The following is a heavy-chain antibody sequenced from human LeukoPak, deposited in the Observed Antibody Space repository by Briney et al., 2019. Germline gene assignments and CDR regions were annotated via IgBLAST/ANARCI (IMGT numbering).Heavy chain of an antibody. CDR2: IYYNGST. CDR3: ATCIGGDCSSRGDYYYYCMDV. CDR1: GGSISSYY. J-gene: IGHJ6*03. V-gene: IGHV4-59*01. D-gene: IGHD2-21*02. Sequence: SETLSLTCTVSGGSISSYYWSWIRQPPGKGLEWIGYIYYNGSTNYNPSLKSRVTISLDTSKNQFSLKLSSVTAADTAVYDCATCIGGDCSSRGDYYYYCMDVWGKGTPVTVSS.